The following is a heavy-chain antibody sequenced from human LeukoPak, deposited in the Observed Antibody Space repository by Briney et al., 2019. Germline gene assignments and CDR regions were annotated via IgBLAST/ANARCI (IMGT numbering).Heavy chain of an antibody. CDR1: GFSLSTSGVG. J-gene: IGHJ4*02. V-gene: IGHV2-5*01. CDR2: IYWNDDK. D-gene: IGHD6-19*01. Sequence: SGPTLVNPTQTLTPTCTFSGFSLSTSGVGVGWFRQPPGKALEWLTLIYWNDDKRYSPSLKSRLTITKDTSRNQVVLTMTNMDPVDTATYYCAHTGVAGTDWIVPYFDYWGQGTLVTVSS. CDR3: AHTGVAGTDWIVPYFDY.